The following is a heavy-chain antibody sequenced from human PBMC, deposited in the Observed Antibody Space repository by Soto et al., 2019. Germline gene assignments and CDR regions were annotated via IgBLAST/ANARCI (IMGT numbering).Heavy chain of an antibody. CDR2: IGGTGTDT. CDR3: AKDAVPYNGKWDWFDS. CDR1: SFTFSDFA. D-gene: IGHD1-20*01. V-gene: IGHV3-23*01. Sequence: DVQLLESGGGLVQPGGSLTLSCAASSFTFSDFAMSWVRQAPGKGLEWVSSIGGTGTDTHYADSVKGRFTISRDNSRNTLYLQIDSLRDEDTAVYYCAKDAVPYNGKWDWFDSWGQGTLVIVSS. J-gene: IGHJ5*01.